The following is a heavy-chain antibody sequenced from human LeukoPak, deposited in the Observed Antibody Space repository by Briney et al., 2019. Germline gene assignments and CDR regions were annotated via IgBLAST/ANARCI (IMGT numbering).Heavy chain of an antibody. CDR1: AFSVSTNY. J-gene: IGHJ4*02. D-gene: IGHD2-8*02. Sequence: PGGSLRLSCAASAFSVSTNYMSWVRQAPGKGLEWVSVIYSSGGTYYADSVRGRFTISRDNSRNTVYLQMDSLRVEDTAIYYCARDMSGPPLFYYWGQGTLVTVSS. CDR3: ARDMSGPPLFYY. CDR2: IYSSGGT. V-gene: IGHV3-53*01.